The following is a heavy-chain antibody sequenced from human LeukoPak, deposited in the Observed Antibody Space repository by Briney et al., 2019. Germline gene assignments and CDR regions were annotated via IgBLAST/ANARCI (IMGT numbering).Heavy chain of an antibody. CDR1: GYTFTDYY. D-gene: IGHD2-2*01. Sequence: ATVKISCQVSGYTFTDYYMHWVQQAPGKGLEWMGLVDPEDGETIYAEKFQGRVTITADTSTDTAYMELSSLRSEDTAVYYCATGGYCSSTSCRYYYYMDVWGKGTTVTVSS. CDR2: VDPEDGET. V-gene: IGHV1-69-2*01. J-gene: IGHJ6*03. CDR3: ATGGYCSSTSCRYYYYMDV.